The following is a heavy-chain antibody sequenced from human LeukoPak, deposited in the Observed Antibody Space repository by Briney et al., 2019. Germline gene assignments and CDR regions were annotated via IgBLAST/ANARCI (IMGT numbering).Heavy chain of an antibody. Sequence: SETLSLTRAVYGGSFSGYYWSWIRQPPGKGLEWIGEINHSGSTNYNPSLKSRVTISVDTSKNQFSLKLSSVTAADTAVYYCARGSGSYPGWGQGTLVTVSS. J-gene: IGHJ4*02. CDR2: INHSGST. CDR3: ARGSGSYPG. V-gene: IGHV4-34*01. CDR1: GGSFSGYY. D-gene: IGHD1-26*01.